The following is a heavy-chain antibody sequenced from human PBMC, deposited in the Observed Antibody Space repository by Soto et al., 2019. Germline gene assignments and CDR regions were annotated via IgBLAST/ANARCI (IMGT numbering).Heavy chain of an antibody. CDR1: GFTFSIYS. D-gene: IGHD4-17*01. Sequence: GGSLRLSCAASGFTFSIYSVNWFRQAPGKGLEWVSCISSSSGTIYYADSVKGRFTISTDNAKNTVYLQMNGLRAEDTAVYYCATVFDLWGQGTLVTVSS. J-gene: IGHJ5*02. CDR2: ISSSSGTI. CDR3: ATVFDL. V-gene: IGHV3-48*01.